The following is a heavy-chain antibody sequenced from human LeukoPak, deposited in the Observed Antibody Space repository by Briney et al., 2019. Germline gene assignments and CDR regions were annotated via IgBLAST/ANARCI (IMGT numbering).Heavy chain of an antibody. D-gene: IGHD3-10*02. CDR2: IGTAGDT. J-gene: IGHJ6*04. CDR3: AELGITMIGGV. Sequence: PGGSLRFSCAASGFTFSSYDMHWVRQATGKGLEWVSAIGTAGDTYYPGSVKGRFTISRENAKNSLYLQMNSLRAGDTAVYYCAELGITMIGGVWGKGTTVTISS. CDR1: GFTFSSYD. V-gene: IGHV3-13*01.